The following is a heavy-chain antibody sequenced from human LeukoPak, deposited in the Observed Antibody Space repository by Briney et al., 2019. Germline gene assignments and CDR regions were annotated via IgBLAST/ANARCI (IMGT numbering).Heavy chain of an antibody. CDR2: ISNDGSII. J-gene: IGHJ2*01. CDR3: AKDGPYCGGITCYFRYFDL. D-gene: IGHD2-21*01. Sequence: GGSLRLSCAASGFMLSDYGMHWVRQAPGKGLEWVAVISNDGSIIYYADSVKGRFTISRDNSKNTLHLQMNSLRPDDTAVYYCAKDGPYCGGITCYFRYFDLWGRGTLVTVSS. CDR1: GFMLSDYG. V-gene: IGHV3-30*18.